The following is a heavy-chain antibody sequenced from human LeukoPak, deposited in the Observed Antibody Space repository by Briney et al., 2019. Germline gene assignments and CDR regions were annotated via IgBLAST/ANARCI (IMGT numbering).Heavy chain of an antibody. CDR1: GYTFTGYY. J-gene: IGHJ4*02. CDR2: IIPIFGTA. Sequence: SVKVSCKASGYTFTGYYMHWVRQAPGQGLEWMGGIIPIFGTANYAQKFQGRVTITADKSTSTAYMELSSLRSEDTAVYYCALQQWLVQGAFDYWGQGTLVTVSS. V-gene: IGHV1-69*06. D-gene: IGHD6-19*01. CDR3: ALQQWLVQGAFDY.